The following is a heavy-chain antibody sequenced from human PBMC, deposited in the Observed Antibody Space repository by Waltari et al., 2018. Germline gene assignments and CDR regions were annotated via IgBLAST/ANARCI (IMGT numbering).Heavy chain of an antibody. J-gene: IGHJ5*02. D-gene: IGHD2-2*01. CDR1: GFTFNSYD. CDR3: AKGPAARTNWFDP. V-gene: IGHV3-23*01. CDR2: IGSSGRNT. Sequence: EVQLLESGGGLVQPGGSLRLSCAASGFTFNSYDMSWVRQAPGKGVEWVSFIGSSGRNTYYADSVKGRFTISRDDSKNTLYLQMNSLRAEDTAVYYCAKGPAARTNWFDPWGQGTLVTVSS.